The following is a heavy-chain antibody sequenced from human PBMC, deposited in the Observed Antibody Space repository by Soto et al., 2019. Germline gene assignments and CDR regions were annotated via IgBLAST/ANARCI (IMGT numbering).Heavy chain of an antibody. CDR2: IRSKANSYAT. Sequence: EVQLVESGGGLVQPGGSLKLSCAASGFTFSGSAMHWVRQASGKGLEWVGRIRSKANSYATAYAASVKGRFTISRDDSKTTAYQQMNSLKTEDTAVYYCTRHDSNYDFWSGSPPRYGMDVWGQGTTVTVSS. CDR3: TRHDSNYDFWSGSPPRYGMDV. CDR1: GFTFSGSA. D-gene: IGHD3-3*01. J-gene: IGHJ6*02. V-gene: IGHV3-73*01.